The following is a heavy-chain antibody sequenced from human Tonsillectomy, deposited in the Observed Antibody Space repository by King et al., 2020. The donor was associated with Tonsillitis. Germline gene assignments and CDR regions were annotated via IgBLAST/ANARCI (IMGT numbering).Heavy chain of an antibody. Sequence: QLVQSGAEVRKPGASVKVSCKASGYTFTGYYMHWVRQAPGQGLEWMGWINPNSGGTNYAQKFQGRVTMTRDTSISTAYMELSGLRSDDTAVYYCARVQDGDFPGGFDYWGQGTLVTVSS. CDR3: ARVQDGDFPGGFDY. CDR2: INPNSGGT. J-gene: IGHJ4*02. D-gene: IGHD4-17*01. CDR1: GYTFTGYY. V-gene: IGHV1-2*02.